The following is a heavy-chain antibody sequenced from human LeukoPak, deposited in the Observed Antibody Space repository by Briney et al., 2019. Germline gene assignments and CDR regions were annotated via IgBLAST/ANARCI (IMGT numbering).Heavy chain of an antibody. CDR3: ARGSFGAHYYCCIDV. J-gene: IGHJ6*02. V-gene: IGHV4-59*01. CDR1: GGSISIFY. Sequence: SETLSLTCTLSGGSISIFYWSWIRHPPGEGQGWVGHIFYTGSTNYNPSLKSRVTISVDTSKKRFSLNLSPVTAADTALYYCARGSFGAHYYCCIDVWGQGTTVTVSS. D-gene: IGHD3-10*01. CDR2: IFYTGST.